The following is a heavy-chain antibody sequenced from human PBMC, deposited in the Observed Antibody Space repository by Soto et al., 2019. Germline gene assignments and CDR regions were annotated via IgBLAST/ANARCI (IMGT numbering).Heavy chain of an antibody. CDR3: ARAHEYGGNSDAFDV. CDR2: ILPFFGTA. CDR1: GGTFRTES. Sequence: QVHLVQSGAEVKKPGSSVKVSCKYSGGTFRTESINWVRQAPGQGLEWMGGILPFFGTADYAPRFQGRVTITADVATTTAYMELISLTSQDTAVYFCARAHEYGGNSDAFDVWGQGTMVTVSS. D-gene: IGHD4-17*01. J-gene: IGHJ3*01. V-gene: IGHV1-69*13.